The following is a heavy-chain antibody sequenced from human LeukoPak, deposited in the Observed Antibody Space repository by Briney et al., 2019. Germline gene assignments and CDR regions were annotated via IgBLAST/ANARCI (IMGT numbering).Heavy chain of an antibody. J-gene: IGHJ4*02. D-gene: IGHD1/OR15-1a*01. CDR2: INPNSGGT. Sequence: ASVRVSCKASGYTFTGYYMHWVRQAPGQGLEWMGGINPNSGGTNYAQKFQGRVTMTRDTSISTAYMELSRLRSDDTAVYYCARRAGRTTTNTYFDYWGQGTLVTVSS. CDR1: GYTFTGYY. V-gene: IGHV1-2*02. CDR3: ARRAGRTTTNTYFDY.